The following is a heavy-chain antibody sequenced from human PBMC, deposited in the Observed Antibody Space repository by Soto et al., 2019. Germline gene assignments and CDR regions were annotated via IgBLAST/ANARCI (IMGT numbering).Heavy chain of an antibody. CDR1: GFPFSAFS. CDR3: AREGGRHCSPSRCYNAFDI. Sequence: GGSLRLSCASSGFPFSAFSMNWVRQAPGKGLEWVAYISSSGSTIYYADSVKGRFAISRDNAKTSLYLQMDSLRDEDTAVYYCAREGGRHCSPSRCYNAFDIWGQGTTVTVSS. J-gene: IGHJ3*02. D-gene: IGHD2-15*01. CDR2: ISSSGSTI. V-gene: IGHV3-48*02.